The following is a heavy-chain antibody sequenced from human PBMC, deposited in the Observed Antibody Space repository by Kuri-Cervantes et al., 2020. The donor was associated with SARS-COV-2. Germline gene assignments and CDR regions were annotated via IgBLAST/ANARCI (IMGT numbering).Heavy chain of an antibody. J-gene: IGHJ3*01. D-gene: IGHD1-26*01. V-gene: IGHV3-21*01. CDR3: ARDESGSFDGSAFDV. CDR1: GFTLSNYG. CDR2: ISSTRSYI. Sequence: GESLKISCAASGFTLSNYGMNWVRQAPGKGLEWVSSISSTRSYIYYADSLKGRFTISRDSVKNSLYPQMNSLRAEDTAVYYCARDESGSFDGSAFDVWGQGTMVTVSS.